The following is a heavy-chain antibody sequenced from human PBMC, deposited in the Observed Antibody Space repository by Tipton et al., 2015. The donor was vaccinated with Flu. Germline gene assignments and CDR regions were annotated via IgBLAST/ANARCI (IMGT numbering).Heavy chain of an antibody. J-gene: IGHJ4*02. Sequence: SLTCTVSSGSIRSTNYFCAWIRQPPGKRLELIGSIYPSGTTYYNPSLKSRVTISVDTSKSQFSLMLRSVTAADTAVYYCARLSYYDVDLKNFYFDYWGQGALVTVSS. D-gene: IGHD3-10*02. V-gene: IGHV4-39*01. CDR2: IYPSGTT. CDR3: ARLSYYDVDLKNFYFDY. CDR1: SGSIRSTNYF.